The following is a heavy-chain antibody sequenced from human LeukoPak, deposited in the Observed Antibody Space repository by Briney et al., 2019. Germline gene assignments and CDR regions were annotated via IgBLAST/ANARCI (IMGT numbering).Heavy chain of an antibody. V-gene: IGHV1-2*04. CDR3: ARRTDSSSWHFDY. CDR2: INPNSGGT. J-gene: IGHJ4*02. Sequence: ASVKVSCKASGYTFTGYYMHWVRQPPAQGLEWMGWINPNSGGTNYAQKFQGWVTMTRDTSISTAYMELSRLRSDDTAVYYCARRTDSSSWHFDYWGQGTLLTVSS. CDR1: GYTFTGYY. D-gene: IGHD6-13*01.